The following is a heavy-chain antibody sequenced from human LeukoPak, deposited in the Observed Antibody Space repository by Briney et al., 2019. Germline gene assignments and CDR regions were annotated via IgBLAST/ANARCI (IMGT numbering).Heavy chain of an antibody. CDR3: ARGDYYDSSGYPAQDYYFDY. Sequence: PSETLSLTCTVSGGSISSYYWSRIRQPAGKGLEWIGRIYTSGSTNYNPSLKSRVTMSVDTSKNQFSLKLSSVTAADTTVYYCARGDYYDSSGYPAQDYYFDYWGQGTLVTVSS. CDR2: IYTSGST. CDR1: GGSISSYY. J-gene: IGHJ4*02. D-gene: IGHD3-22*01. V-gene: IGHV4-4*07.